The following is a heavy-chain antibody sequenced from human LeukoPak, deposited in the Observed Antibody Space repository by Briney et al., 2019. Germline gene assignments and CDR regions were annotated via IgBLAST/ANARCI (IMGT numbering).Heavy chain of an antibody. D-gene: IGHD5-18*01. Sequence: GGSLRLSCAASGFTVSSNYMSWVRQAPGKGLEWVSVIYSGGSTYYADSVKGRFTISRDNSKNTLYLQMNSLRAEDMAVYYCARGSGYSYGYAYFDYWGQGTPVTVSS. J-gene: IGHJ4*02. CDR2: IYSGGST. V-gene: IGHV3-53*01. CDR3: ARGSGYSYGYAYFDY. CDR1: GFTVSSNY.